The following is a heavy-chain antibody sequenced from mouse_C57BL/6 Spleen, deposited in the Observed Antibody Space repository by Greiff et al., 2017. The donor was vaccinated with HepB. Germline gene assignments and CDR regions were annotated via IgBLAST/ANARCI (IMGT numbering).Heavy chain of an antibody. CDR1: GFTFSSYA. V-gene: IGHV5-4*01. Sequence: EVKLMESGGGLVKPGGSLKLSCAASGFTFSSYAMSWVRQTPEKRLEWVATISDGGSYTYYPDNVKGRFTISRDNAKNNLYLQMSHLKSEDTAMYYCAIEELDWYFDVWGTGTTVTVSS. D-gene: IGHD3-1*01. CDR3: AIEELDWYFDV. J-gene: IGHJ1*03. CDR2: ISDGGSYT.